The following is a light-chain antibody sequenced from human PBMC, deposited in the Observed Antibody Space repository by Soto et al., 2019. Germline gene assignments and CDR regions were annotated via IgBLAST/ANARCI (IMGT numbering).Light chain of an antibody. CDR3: SSYSSSTTDVL. J-gene: IGLJ2*01. CDR1: SSDVGTYKY. V-gene: IGLV2-14*01. Sequence: QSALTQPASVSGSPGQSITISCTGTSSDVGTYKYVSWYQQHPGKAPKLMIYEVSDRPSGVSDRFSGSKSGNTASLTISGLQAEDEADYYCSSYSSSTTDVLFGGGTKLTVL. CDR2: EVS.